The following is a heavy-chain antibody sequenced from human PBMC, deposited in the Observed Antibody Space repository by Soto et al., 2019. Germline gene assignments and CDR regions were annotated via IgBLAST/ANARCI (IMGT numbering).Heavy chain of an antibody. CDR2: ISYDGSNE. Sequence: GGSLRLSCAASESTFSSYGMHWVRQAPGKGLEWVAVISYDGSNEYHADSVKGRFTISRDNSKNTWYLQMNSLRAEDTAVYYCAEDSAGIRILRPSHYYGLDVWGQGTTVTVSS. J-gene: IGHJ6*02. CDR1: ESTFSSYG. V-gene: IGHV3-30*18. D-gene: IGHD4-17*01. CDR3: AEDSAGIRILRPSHYYGLDV.